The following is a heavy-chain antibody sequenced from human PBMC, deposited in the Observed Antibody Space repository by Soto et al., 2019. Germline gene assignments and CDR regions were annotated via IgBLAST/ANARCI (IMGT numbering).Heavy chain of an antibody. J-gene: IGHJ4*02. CDR3: ARGPLVVLNYFES. Sequence: QVQLVQSGTEVKKPGSSVKVSCKASGGTFRNYPINWVRQAPGQGLEWMGSIFPLTDIPDYAQNFQTRLTISADKYTSTAYMELSSMTSDDKAMYFCARGPLVVLNYFESWGQGTLVTVSS. V-gene: IGHV1-69*02. CDR1: GGTFRNYP. CDR2: IFPLTDIP.